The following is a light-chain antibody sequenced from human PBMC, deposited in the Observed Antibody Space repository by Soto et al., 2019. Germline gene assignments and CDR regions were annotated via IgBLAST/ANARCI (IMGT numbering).Light chain of an antibody. CDR1: SSVVGGYNY. V-gene: IGLV2-11*01. Sequence: QSALTQPRSVSGSPGQSVTISCTGTSSVVGGYNYVSWYQQHPGKAPKFMIYDVSKRPSGVPDRFSGSKSGNTASLTISGRQAEDEADYYCCPYAGSYTDVFGTGTKVTVL. J-gene: IGLJ1*01. CDR2: DVS. CDR3: CPYAGSYTDV.